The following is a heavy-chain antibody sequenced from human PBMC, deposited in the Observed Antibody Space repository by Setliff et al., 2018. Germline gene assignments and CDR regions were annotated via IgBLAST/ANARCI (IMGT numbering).Heavy chain of an antibody. J-gene: IGHJ4*02. V-gene: IGHV4-39*07. CDR2: IYHSGST. Sequence: PSETVSLTCTVSGGSISSSSYYWGWIRQPPGKGLEWIGSIYHSGSTYYNPSLKSRVTISVDTSKNQFSLKLSSVTAADTAVYYCARETTAWGYVDTAMVTFIDQWGQGTLVTVSS. CDR1: GGSISSSSYY. CDR3: ARETTAWGYVDTAMVTFIDQ. D-gene: IGHD5-18*01.